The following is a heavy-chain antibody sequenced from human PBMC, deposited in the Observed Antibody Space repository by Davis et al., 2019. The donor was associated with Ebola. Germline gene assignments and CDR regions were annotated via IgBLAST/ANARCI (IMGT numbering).Heavy chain of an antibody. CDR1: GYTFTSYG. CDR3: ARSSSWYFDYGMGV. V-gene: IGHV1-18*01. Sequence: AASVKVSCKASGYTFTSYGISWVRQAPGQGLEWMGWISAYNGNTNYAQKLQGRVTITADKSTSTAYMELSSLRSEDTAVYYCARSSSWYFDYGMGVWGQGTTVTVSS. D-gene: IGHD6-13*01. CDR2: ISAYNGNT. J-gene: IGHJ6*02.